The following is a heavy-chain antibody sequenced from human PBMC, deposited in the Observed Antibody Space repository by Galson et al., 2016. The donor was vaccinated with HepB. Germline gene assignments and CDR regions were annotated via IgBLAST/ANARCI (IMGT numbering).Heavy chain of an antibody. V-gene: IGHV4-39*01. Sequence: SETLSLTCSDGSISSSDLSWGWIRQPPGKGLEWIGTVYRGRTYYNPSLEGRVTIFVDMSTDLLSLKVTSLTAADRAVYYCARAGLLTKASFDYWGQGARVAVSS. D-gene: IGHD1-14*01. CDR3: ARAGLLTKASFDY. J-gene: IGHJ4*02. CDR2: VYRGRT. CDR1: DGSISSSDLS.